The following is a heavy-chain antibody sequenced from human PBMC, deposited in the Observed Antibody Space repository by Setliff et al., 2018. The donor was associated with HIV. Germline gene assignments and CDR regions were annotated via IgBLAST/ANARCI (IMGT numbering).Heavy chain of an antibody. D-gene: IGHD2-8*01. Sequence: GGSLRLSCAASGFTFNTYEMIWVRQAAGEGLEWISYISRSGTTISYADSVWGRFTISRDNAKNSLYLQMNSLRAEDTAVYYCARPLLRTNEVYGILGNWFDSWGRGTLVTVSS. J-gene: IGHJ5*01. V-gene: IGHV3-48*03. CDR1: GFTFNTYE. CDR2: ISRSGTTI. CDR3: ARPLLRTNEVYGILGNWFDS.